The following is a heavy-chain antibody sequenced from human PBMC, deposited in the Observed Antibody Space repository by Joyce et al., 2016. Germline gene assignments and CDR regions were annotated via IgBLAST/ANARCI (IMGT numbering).Heavy chain of an antibody. D-gene: IGHD3-16*01. CDR1: GFTISADE. J-gene: IGHJ3*02. V-gene: IGHV3-13*05. CDR2: IGTAGDP. Sequence: EVQLVEAGGALVQPGGSLRLSCAASGFTISADEIHWVRQTTGKGLEWVSAIGTAGDPYYAGSVKGRFTISRENAKSSLFLQMNSLRAEDTAVYYCARERGGGMSAFDIWGQGTMVTVSS. CDR3: ARERGGGMSAFDI.